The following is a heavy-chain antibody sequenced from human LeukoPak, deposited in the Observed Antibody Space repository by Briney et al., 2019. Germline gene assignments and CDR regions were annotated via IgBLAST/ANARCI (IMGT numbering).Heavy chain of an antibody. CDR2: IDDDGAGT. D-gene: IGHD5-12*01. CDR1: GFSFSGYW. J-gene: IGHJ5*02. V-gene: IGHV3-74*01. Sequence: GGSLRLSCAASGFSFSGYWMHWVRQAPGKGLVWVSRIDDDGAGTTYADSVKGRFTISRDNAKNTLYLQMNSLRVEDTAVYYCARSASGYDAWGQGTLVTVSS. CDR3: ARSASGYDA.